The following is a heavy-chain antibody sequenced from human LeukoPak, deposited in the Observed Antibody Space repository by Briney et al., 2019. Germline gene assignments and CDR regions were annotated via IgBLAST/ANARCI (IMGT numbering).Heavy chain of an antibody. D-gene: IGHD6-19*01. Sequence: GGSLRLSCAASGFTFSSYAMHWVRQAPGKGLEWVSFIRYDGSIKYYADSVEGRFTISRDNSKNTLYLQMNSLRAEDTAVYYCAKGIAVAGTELADWGQGTLVTVSS. J-gene: IGHJ4*02. CDR3: AKGIAVAGTELAD. V-gene: IGHV3-30*02. CDR2: IRYDGSIK. CDR1: GFTFSSYA.